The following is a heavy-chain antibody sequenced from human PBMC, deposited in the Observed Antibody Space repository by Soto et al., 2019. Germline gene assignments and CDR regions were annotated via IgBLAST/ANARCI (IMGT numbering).Heavy chain of an antibody. V-gene: IGHV3-66*01. CDR3: ARDTFGGAYDFWH. CDR2: ISSGGST. J-gene: IGHJ4*02. D-gene: IGHD3-3*01. Sequence: EVQLVESGGGLVQPGGSLRLSCAASGFTVSNFYMTWVRQAPGKGLEWVSVISSGGSTYYADSVKGRFTISRDNSKNTLYLEMNCRRAGDTAVYYCARDTFGGAYDFWHGGQGTLVTVSS. CDR1: GFTVSNFY.